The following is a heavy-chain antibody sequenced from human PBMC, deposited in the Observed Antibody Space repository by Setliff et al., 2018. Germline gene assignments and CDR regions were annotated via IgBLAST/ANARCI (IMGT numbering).Heavy chain of an antibody. D-gene: IGHD3-22*01. CDR1: GASFSGSY. Sequence: SETLSLTCAVYGASFSGSYCSWIRQSPGKGLEWIGEINHTGSPNWIGEINHSGSPNYNPSLKSRVTMSVDTSKNQFSLKLTSVTAADTAVYYCRVWVDMIEVDSWAQGTLVTVS. CDR3: RVWVDMIEVDS. J-gene: IGHJ4*02. CDR2: INHSGSP. V-gene: IGHV4-34*01.